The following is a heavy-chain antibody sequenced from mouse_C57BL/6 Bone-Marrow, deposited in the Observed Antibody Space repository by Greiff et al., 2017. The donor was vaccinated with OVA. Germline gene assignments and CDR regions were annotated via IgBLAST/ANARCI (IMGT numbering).Heavy chain of an antibody. J-gene: IGHJ3*01. CDR1: GYAFSSSW. V-gene: IGHV1-82*01. CDR3: ARYYYGSSPWFAY. Sequence: QVQLKESGPELVKPGASVKISCKASGYAFSSSWMNWVKQRPGKGLEWIGRIYPGDGDTNYNGKFKGKATLTADKSSSTAYMQLSSLTSEDSAVYFCARYYYGSSPWFAYWGQGTLVTVSA. D-gene: IGHD1-1*01. CDR2: IYPGDGDT.